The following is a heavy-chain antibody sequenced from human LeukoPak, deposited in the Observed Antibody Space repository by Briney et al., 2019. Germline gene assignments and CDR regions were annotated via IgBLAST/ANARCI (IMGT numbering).Heavy chain of an antibody. CDR1: GFTSRSYA. CDR2: ISGGVGST. Sequence: PGGSLRLSSAASGFTSRSYAMSWVRQAPGKGLEWVSAISGGVGSTYYADSVRGRFTLSRDNSKNTLYLHMNSLRAEDTSLYYCARNYYEPTYDYYFDCWGEGTLVTVSS. V-gene: IGHV3-23*01. D-gene: IGHD1-26*01. CDR3: ARNYYEPTYDYYFDC. J-gene: IGHJ4*02.